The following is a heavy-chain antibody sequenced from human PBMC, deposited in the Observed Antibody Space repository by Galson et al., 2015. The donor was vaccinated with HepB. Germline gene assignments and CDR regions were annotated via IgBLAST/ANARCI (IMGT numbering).Heavy chain of an antibody. J-gene: IGHJ4*02. D-gene: IGHD3-22*01. V-gene: IGHV3-33*01. CDR3: ARSRSGYYDSSFNY. Sequence: SLRLSCAASGFTFSSYGMHWVRQAPGKGLEWVAIIWYDGSNKCYADSVKGRFTISRDNSKNTLYLQMNSLRVEDTAVYYCARSRSGYYDSSFNYWGQGTLVTVSS. CDR1: GFTFSSYG. CDR2: IWYDGSNK.